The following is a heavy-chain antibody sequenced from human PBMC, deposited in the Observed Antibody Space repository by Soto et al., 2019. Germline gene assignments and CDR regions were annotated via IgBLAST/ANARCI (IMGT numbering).Heavy chain of an antibody. J-gene: IGHJ4*02. CDR1: GFTFSNAW. CDR2: IKSKTDGGTK. D-gene: IGHD6-6*01. Sequence: EVQLVESGGGLVKPGGSLRLSCAASGFTFSNAWMSWVRQAPGKGLEWVGRIKSKTDGGTKDYAAPVKGRFTISRDDSKNTLHLQMNSLKTEDTAVYYCTTDYSSSEIAFDYWGQGTLVTVSS. CDR3: TTDYSSSEIAFDY. V-gene: IGHV3-15*01.